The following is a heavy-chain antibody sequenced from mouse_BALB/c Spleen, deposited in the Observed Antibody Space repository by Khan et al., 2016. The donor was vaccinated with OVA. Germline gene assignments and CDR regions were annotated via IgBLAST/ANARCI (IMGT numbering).Heavy chain of an antibody. Sequence: VQLVESGAELMKPGASVKISCKATGYTFSNYWIEWVKQRPGHGLEWIGEFLPGSGNANYNERFKGKATFASDASSNTAFMQLSSLTSEDSAVYFCARVKYGSRDYCDSWGQGTILTVSS. CDR3: ARVKYGSRDYCDS. V-gene: IGHV1-9*01. D-gene: IGHD1-1*01. J-gene: IGHJ2*01. CDR1: GYTFSNYW. CDR2: FLPGSGNA.